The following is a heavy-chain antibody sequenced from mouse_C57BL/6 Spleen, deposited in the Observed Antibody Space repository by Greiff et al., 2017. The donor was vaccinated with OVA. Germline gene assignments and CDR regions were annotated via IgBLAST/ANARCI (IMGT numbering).Heavy chain of an antibody. D-gene: IGHD1-1*01. J-gene: IGHJ1*03. V-gene: IGHV1-54*01. CDR3: ARSNYYGSSYGYFDV. CDR1: GYAFTNYL. CDR2: INPGSGGT. Sequence: QVQLKESGAELVRPGTSVKVSCKASGYAFTNYLIEWVKQRPGQGLEWIGVINPGSGGTNYNEKFKGKATLTADKSSSTAYMQLSSLTSEDYAVYFCARSNYYGSSYGYFDVWGTGTTVTVSS.